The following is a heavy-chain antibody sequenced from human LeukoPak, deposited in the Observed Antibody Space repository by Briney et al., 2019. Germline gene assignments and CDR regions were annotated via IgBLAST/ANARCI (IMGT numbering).Heavy chain of an antibody. D-gene: IGHD2-15*01. V-gene: IGHV1-2*02. CDR2: INPNSGGT. J-gene: IGHJ4*02. CDR1: GYTFTGYY. Sequence: GASVKVSCKASGYTFTGYYMHWVRQAPGQGVEWMGWINPNSGGTNYAQKFQGRVTMTRDTSISTAYMELSRLRSDDTAVYYCARDRQQYCSGGSCAIDYWGQGTLVTVSS. CDR3: ARDRQQYCSGGSCAIDY.